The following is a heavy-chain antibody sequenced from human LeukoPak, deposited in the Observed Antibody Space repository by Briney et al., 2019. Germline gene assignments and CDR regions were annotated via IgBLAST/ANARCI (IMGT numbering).Heavy chain of an antibody. V-gene: IGHV3-48*01. CDR2: ISSSSSTI. Sequence: GGSLRLSCAASGFTFSSYSMNWVRQAPGKGLEWVSYISSSSSTIYYADSVKGRFTISRDNAKNSLYLQMNSLRAEDTAVYYCAKDLSSGWSYYFDYWGQGTLVTVSS. CDR1: GFTFSSYS. J-gene: IGHJ4*02. D-gene: IGHD6-19*01. CDR3: AKDLSSGWSYYFDY.